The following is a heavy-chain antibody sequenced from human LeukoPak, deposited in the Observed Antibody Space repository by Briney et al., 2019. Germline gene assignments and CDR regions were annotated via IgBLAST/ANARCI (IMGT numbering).Heavy chain of an antibody. CDR1: GFTFNNYG. J-gene: IGHJ4*02. Sequence: PGGSLRLSCAASGFTFNNYGMHWVRQAPSKGLEWVAIISYDGSNTYYADSVKGRFTISRDNSKNTLYLQMNSLRAEDTAVYYCANENYYGSGSYADHWGQGTLVTVSS. D-gene: IGHD3-10*01. CDR3: ANENYYGSGSYADH. V-gene: IGHV3-30*18. CDR2: ISYDGSNT.